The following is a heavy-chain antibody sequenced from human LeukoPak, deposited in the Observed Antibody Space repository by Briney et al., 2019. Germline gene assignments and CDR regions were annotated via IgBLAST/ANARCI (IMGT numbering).Heavy chain of an antibody. D-gene: IGHD2-15*01. CDR2: MAHSGNT. V-gene: IGHV4-61*02. J-gene: IGHJ4*02. Sequence: PSETLSLTCTVSGDFITSPSHRWSWIRQPAGKGLEWVGRMAHSGNTDYNPSLKSRLTMSIDTSKNQFSLKLSSVTAADTAVYYCARDREFCSGASCYPYWYDYWGQGILVTVSS. CDR1: GDFITSPSHR. CDR3: ARDREFCSGASCYPYWYDY.